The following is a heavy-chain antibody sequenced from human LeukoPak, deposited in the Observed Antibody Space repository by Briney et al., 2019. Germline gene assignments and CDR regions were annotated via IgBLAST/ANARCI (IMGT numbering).Heavy chain of an antibody. Sequence: PGGSLTLSCAGSGFTFSSYAMGWVRQAPGKGLEWVANIKEDESAKHQADSVKGRFTISRDNAQNSVYLQMSSLRGEDTAVYYCARDVGGSLDHWGQGTLVTVSS. CDR1: GFTFSSYA. D-gene: IGHD1-26*01. V-gene: IGHV3-7*01. CDR2: IKEDESAK. J-gene: IGHJ4*02. CDR3: ARDVGGSLDH.